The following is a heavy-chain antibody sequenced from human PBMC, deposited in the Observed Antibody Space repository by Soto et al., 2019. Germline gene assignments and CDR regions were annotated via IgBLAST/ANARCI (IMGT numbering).Heavy chain of an antibody. J-gene: IGHJ4*02. Sequence: QVQLQESGPGLEKPSGTLSLTCAVSGGSSSSSNWWSWVRQPPGKGLEWIGEIYHSGSTNYNPSLKSRVTISVDKSKNQFSLKLSSVTAADTAVYYCARIESNNQTASYYFDYWGQGTLVTVSS. CDR2: IYHSGST. V-gene: IGHV4-4*02. D-gene: IGHD4-4*01. CDR3: ARIESNNQTASYYFDY. CDR1: GGSSSSSNW.